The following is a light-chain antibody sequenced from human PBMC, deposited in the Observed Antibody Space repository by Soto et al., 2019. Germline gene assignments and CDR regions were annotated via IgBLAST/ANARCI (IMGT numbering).Light chain of an antibody. CDR3: QSYDSSLSALI. CDR1: SSNSGAGYD. V-gene: IGLV1-40*01. CDR2: GNS. Sequence: QSVLTQPPSVSGAPGQRVTISCAGSSSNSGAGYDVHWYQQLPGTAPKLLIYGNSNRPSGVPDRFSGSKSGTSASLAITGLQAADEADYYCQSYDSSLSALIFGGGTKLTVL. J-gene: IGLJ2*01.